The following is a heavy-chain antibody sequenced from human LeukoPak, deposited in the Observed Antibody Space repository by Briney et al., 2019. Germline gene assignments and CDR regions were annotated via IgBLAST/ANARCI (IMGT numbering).Heavy chain of an antibody. CDR3: AKASPARLYAFDI. V-gene: IGHV3-23*01. CDR2: ISGIGGGT. Sequence: PGGSLRLSCAASGFTFSSYGMSWVRQAPGKGLEWVSAISGIGGGTHYADSVKGRFTISRDNSENTLYLQMNRLRAEDTALYYCAKASPARLYAFDIWGQGTMVTVSS. J-gene: IGHJ3*02. CDR1: GFTFSSYG.